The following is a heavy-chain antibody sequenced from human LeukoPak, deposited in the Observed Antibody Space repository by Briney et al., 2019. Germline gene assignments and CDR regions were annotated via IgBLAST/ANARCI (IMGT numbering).Heavy chain of an antibody. V-gene: IGHV4-34*01. CDR1: GGSFSGYY. CDR3: ARVGSSSWYGGYYYYMDV. J-gene: IGHJ6*03. Sequence: RSSETLSLTCAVYGGSFSGYYWSWIRQPPGKGLEWIGEINHSGSTNYNPSLKSRVTISVDTSKNQFSLKLSSVTAADTAVYYCARVGSSSWYGGYYYYMDVWGKGTTVTVSS. CDR2: INHSGST. D-gene: IGHD6-13*01.